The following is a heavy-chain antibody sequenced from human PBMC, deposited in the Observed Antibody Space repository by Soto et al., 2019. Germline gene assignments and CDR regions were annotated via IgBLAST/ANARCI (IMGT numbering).Heavy chain of an antibody. J-gene: IGHJ3*02. CDR3: ARDKYSAYDYDASDI. D-gene: IGHD5-12*01. V-gene: IGHV3-7*04. CDR1: GFTISSYL. CDR2: IKQDGSDK. Sequence: PGGSMRLSCAASGFTISSYLMSWVRQAPGKGLEWVANIKQDGSDKYYVDSVKGRFTISRDNAKKSLYLQMNSLRAEDTAVYYYARDKYSAYDYDASDIWGQGTMVTVSS.